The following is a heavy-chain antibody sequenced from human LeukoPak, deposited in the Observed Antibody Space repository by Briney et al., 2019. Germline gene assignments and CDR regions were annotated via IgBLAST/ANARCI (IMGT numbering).Heavy chain of an antibody. D-gene: IGHD6-19*01. CDR1: GGSISSYY. CDR3: AGYSSGWYYFDY. Sequence: SETLSLTCTVSGGSISSYYWSWIRQPPGKGLEWIGYIYYSGSTNYNPSLKSRVTISVDTSKNQFSLKLSSVTAADTAAYYCAGYSSGWYYFDYWGQGTLVTVSS. CDR2: IYYSGST. J-gene: IGHJ4*02. V-gene: IGHV4-59*01.